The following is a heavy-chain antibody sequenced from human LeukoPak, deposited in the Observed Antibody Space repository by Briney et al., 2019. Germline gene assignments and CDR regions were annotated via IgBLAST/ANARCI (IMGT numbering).Heavy chain of an antibody. V-gene: IGHV3-30*02. CDR1: GFTFSSYG. J-gene: IGHJ4*02. CDR3: ARISPVGATIFGVVVTQNGYIDY. CDR2: IRYDGSNK. D-gene: IGHD3-3*01. Sequence: PGGSLRLSCAASGFTFSSYGMHWVRQAPGKGLEWVAFIRYDGSNKYYADSVQGRFTISRDNSKNTLYLQMNSLRAEDTAVYYCARISPVGATIFGVVVTQNGYIDYWGQGTLVTVSS.